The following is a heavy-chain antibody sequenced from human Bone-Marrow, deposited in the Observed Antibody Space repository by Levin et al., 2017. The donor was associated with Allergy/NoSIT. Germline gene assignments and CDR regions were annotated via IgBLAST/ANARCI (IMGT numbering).Heavy chain of an antibody. D-gene: IGHD2-21*01. J-gene: IGHJ4*02. CDR1: GFTFSSYA. Sequence: QPGGSLRLSCAASGFTFSSYALSWVRQAPGKGLEWVSGISGSGGSTYYADSVKGRFTISRDSSNNTLYLQMNSLRAEDTAVYYCAKSRSEVVVAGLNYWGQGTLVTVSS. CDR3: AKSRSEVVVAGLNY. CDR2: ISGSGGST. V-gene: IGHV3-23*01.